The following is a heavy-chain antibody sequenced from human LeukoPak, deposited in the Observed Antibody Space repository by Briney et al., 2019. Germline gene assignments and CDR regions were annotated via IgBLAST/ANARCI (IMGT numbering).Heavy chain of an antibody. CDR3: ATSRRLRYFDWLSNTIDY. V-gene: IGHV1-24*01. Sequence: GASVKVSCKVSGYTLTELSMHWVRQAPGKGFEWMGGFDPEDGETIYAQKFQGRVTMTEDTSTDTAYTELSSLRSEDTAVYYCATSRRLRYFDWLSNTIDYWGQGTLVTVSS. CDR1: GYTLTELS. J-gene: IGHJ4*02. CDR2: FDPEDGET. D-gene: IGHD3-9*01.